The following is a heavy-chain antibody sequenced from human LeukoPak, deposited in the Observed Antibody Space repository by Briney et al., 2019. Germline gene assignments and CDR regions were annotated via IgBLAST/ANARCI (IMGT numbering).Heavy chain of an antibody. CDR2: IYPGDSDT. D-gene: IGHD6-19*01. CDR1: GYRFTSYW. V-gene: IGHV5-51*01. J-gene: IGHJ4*02. CDR3: ARRGIAVAGHFDY. Sequence: GESLQISCKGSGYRFTSYWIGWVRPMPGKGLEWMGIIYPGDSDTRYSPSFQGQVTISADKSISTAYLQWSSLKASDTAMYYCARRGIAVAGHFDYWGQGTLVTVSS.